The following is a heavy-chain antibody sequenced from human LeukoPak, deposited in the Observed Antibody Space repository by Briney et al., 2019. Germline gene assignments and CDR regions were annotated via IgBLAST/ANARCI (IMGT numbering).Heavy chain of an antibody. J-gene: IGHJ4*02. CDR2: FYYSGST. Sequence: PSETLSLTCAVSGGSISSYYWSWIRQPPGKRLEWIGFFYYSGSTNYNPSLKSRVTISVDTSKNHFSPKLSSVTAADTAVYYCARGPGGYSYGYYFDYWGQGTLVTVSS. V-gene: IGHV4-59*01. CDR3: ARGPGGYSYGYYFDY. D-gene: IGHD5-18*01. CDR1: GGSISSYY.